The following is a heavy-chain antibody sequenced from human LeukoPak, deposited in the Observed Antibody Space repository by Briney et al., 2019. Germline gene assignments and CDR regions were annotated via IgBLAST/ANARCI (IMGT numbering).Heavy chain of an antibody. J-gene: IGHJ4*02. V-gene: IGHV3-23*01. D-gene: IGHD5-18*01. CDR2: IISSGGVT. CDR3: AKNAGYSYGLYYFDY. Sequence: GGSLRLSCTASGFPFSSYAMSWVRQAPGKGLEWGSSIISSGGVTYHTDSLKGRFTISRDNSRNTVYLQMDSLRAEDSAVYCCAKNAGYSYGLYYFDYWGQGTLVTVSS. CDR1: GFPFSSYA.